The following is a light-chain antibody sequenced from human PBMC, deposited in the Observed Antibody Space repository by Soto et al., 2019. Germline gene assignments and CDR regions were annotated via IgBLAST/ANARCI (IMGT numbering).Light chain of an antibody. J-gene: IGKJ1*01. Sequence: DIQMTQSPSSLSASVGDRVTIPSQTRQSINTYLNWYQQKPGKAPKLLIYGASSLQSGVPLRFSGSGSGTDFTLTISSLESEDFATYYCQESFSALWGTCGQGTKVEIK. CDR1: QSINTY. CDR3: QESFSALWGT. CDR2: GAS. V-gene: IGKV1-39*01.